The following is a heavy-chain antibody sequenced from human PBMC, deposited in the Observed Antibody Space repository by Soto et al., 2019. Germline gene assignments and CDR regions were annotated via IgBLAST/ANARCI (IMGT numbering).Heavy chain of an antibody. J-gene: IGHJ6*02. CDR3: ARESRLRRYYYYYGMDV. V-gene: IGHV4-31*03. CDR2: IYYSGST. CDR1: GGSISSGGYY. Sequence: SETLSLTCTVSGGSISSGGYYWSWIRQHPGKGLEWIGYIYYSGSTYYNPSLKSRVTISVDTSKNQFSLKLSSVTAADTAVYNCARESRLRRYYYYYGMDVWGQGTTVTVSS.